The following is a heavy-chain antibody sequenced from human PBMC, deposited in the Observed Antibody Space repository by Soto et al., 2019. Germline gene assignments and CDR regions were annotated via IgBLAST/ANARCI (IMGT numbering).Heavy chain of an antibody. D-gene: IGHD3-16*01. V-gene: IGHV4-34*01. CDR3: ARALYDYVWGRSGRYYYYYGMDV. CDR1: GGSFSGYY. Sequence: SETLSLTCAVYGGSFSGYYWSWIRQPPEKGLEWIGEINHSGSTNYNPSHKSRDTISVDTSKNQFSLKLSSVTAADTAVYYCARALYDYVWGRSGRYYYYYGMDVWGQGTTVTVSS. CDR2: INHSGST. J-gene: IGHJ6*02.